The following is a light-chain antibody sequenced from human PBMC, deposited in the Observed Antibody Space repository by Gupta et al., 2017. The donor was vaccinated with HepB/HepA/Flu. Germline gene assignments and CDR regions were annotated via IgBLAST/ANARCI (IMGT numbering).Light chain of an antibody. V-gene: IGLV2-14*01. CDR3: SSDTSSSTSYV. J-gene: IGLJ1*01. Sequence: QSALTQPASVSGSPGQSITISCTRTSSDVGGYNYVSWYQQHPGKAPKVIIYNVSNRPSGVSNRVSGSKSGNTASLTTSGLQAEDEADYYCSSDTSSSTSYVFGTGTKVTVL. CDR1: SSDVGGYNY. CDR2: NVS.